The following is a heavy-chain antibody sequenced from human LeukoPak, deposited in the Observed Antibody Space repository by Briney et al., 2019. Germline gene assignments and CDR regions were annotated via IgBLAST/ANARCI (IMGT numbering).Heavy chain of an antibody. CDR1: GGSFSGYY. CDR2: TNHSGST. CDR3: ARGVATIFDY. J-gene: IGHJ4*02. V-gene: IGHV4-34*01. D-gene: IGHD5-12*01. Sequence: SETLSLTCAVYGGSFSGYYWSWIRQPPGKGLEWIGETNHSGSTNYNPSLKSRVTISVDTSKNQFSLKLSSVTAADTAVYYCARGVATIFDYWGQGTLVTVSS.